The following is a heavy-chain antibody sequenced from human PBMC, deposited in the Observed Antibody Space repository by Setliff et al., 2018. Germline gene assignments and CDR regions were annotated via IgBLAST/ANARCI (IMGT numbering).Heavy chain of an antibody. V-gene: IGHV5-51*01. D-gene: IGHD2-15*01. Sequence: PGESLKISCKASGYSVTTNWIGWVRQMPGKGLEWMGVIYPGDSDTIYSPSFQGQVTIPADKTLSTAYLQWSSLKASDTAIYYCARRAAAHDWFDPWGQGTLVTVSS. CDR3: ARRAAAHDWFDP. CDR1: GYSVTTNW. J-gene: IGHJ5*02. CDR2: IYPGDSDT.